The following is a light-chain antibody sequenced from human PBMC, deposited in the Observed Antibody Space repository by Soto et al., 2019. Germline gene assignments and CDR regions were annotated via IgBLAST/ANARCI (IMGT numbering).Light chain of an antibody. Sequence: DIQMTQSPSSLSASLGDRVTVTCRASQKIHNFVSWYQQKPGQAPKLLIFLASTLESGVPSRFSGSGSGTDFTLTISSLQPEDFATYYCQQSFSNPRTFGGGTKVDIK. CDR3: QQSFSNPRT. J-gene: IGKJ4*01. CDR1: QKIHNF. CDR2: LAS. V-gene: IGKV1-39*01.